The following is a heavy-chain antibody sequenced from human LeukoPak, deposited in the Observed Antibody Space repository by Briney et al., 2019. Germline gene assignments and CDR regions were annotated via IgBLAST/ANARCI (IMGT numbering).Heavy chain of an antibody. CDR1: GFPFCSYG. CDR2: IRYDGSKK. J-gene: IGHJ3*02. CDR3: AKDLRRLRFLEWLDAFDI. D-gene: IGHD3-3*01. Sequence: GGSLILSFSAPGFPFCSYGMDWVRQAPGKGVEWEAFIRYDGSKKYYADYVKGRFTISRDNSKNTLYLQMNSLRAEDTAVYYCAKDLRRLRFLEWLDAFDIWGQGTMVTASS. V-gene: IGHV3-30*02.